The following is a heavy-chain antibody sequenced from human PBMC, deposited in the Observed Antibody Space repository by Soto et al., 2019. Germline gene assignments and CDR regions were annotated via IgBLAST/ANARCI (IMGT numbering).Heavy chain of an antibody. CDR3: VKEGYMRSDWYGQFDY. CDR1: GFTFNIYA. CDR2: IRGYADDK. J-gene: IGHJ4*02. Sequence: GRSQRLSCSASGFTFNIYAMHCVPHAPGKGVEFVSAIRGYADDKYYADSVKGRFAISSDNSKTTFYLQMSSLSAEATALYYCVKEGYMRSDWYGQFDYWGQGALVTVSS. V-gene: IGHV3-64D*06. D-gene: IGHD6-19*01.